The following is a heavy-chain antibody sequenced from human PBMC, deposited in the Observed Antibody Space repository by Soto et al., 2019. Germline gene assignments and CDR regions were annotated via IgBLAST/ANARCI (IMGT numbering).Heavy chain of an antibody. V-gene: IGHV1-18*01. D-gene: IGHD1-1*01. CDR3: ARGRYGDY. CDR2: ISANNDNT. Sequence: QVHLVQSGAEVRKPGASVKVSCKGSGYTFTSYGIAWVRQAPGQGLEWMGWISANNDNTNYAQKVQGIVTVTRDTSTSTAYMELRNLRSDYTAVYYCARGRYGDYWGQGALVTVSS. J-gene: IGHJ4*02. CDR1: GYTFTSYG.